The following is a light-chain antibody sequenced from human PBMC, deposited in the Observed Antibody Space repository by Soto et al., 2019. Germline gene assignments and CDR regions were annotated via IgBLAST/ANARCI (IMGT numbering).Light chain of an antibody. Sequence: EIAMTQSPATLSVSPGERATLSCRASQSIRTNLAWYRHEPGQAPSLLIYEASTRATGIPARFSGSGSGTEFTLTISSLQSEDFAIYYCQHYDNWPFTFGQGTKLEI. CDR2: EAS. CDR1: QSIRTN. CDR3: QHYDNWPFT. V-gene: IGKV3-15*01. J-gene: IGKJ2*01.